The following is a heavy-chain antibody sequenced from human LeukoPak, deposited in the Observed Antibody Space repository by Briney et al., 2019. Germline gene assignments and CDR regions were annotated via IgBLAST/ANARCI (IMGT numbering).Heavy chain of an antibody. D-gene: IGHD6-13*01. Sequence: PGGSLRLSCAASGFTFSSYAMSWVRQAPGKGLEWIGYIYYSGSTNYNPSLKSRVTISVDTSKNQFSLRLSSVTAADTAVYYCARVTGYVMEDYFDYWGQGTLVTVSS. J-gene: IGHJ4*02. CDR2: IYYSGST. CDR3: ARVTGYVMEDYFDY. V-gene: IGHV4-59*01. CDR1: GFTFSSYA.